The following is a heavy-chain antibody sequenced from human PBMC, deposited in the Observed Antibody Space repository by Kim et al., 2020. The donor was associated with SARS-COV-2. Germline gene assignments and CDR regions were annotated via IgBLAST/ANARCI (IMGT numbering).Heavy chain of an antibody. Sequence: VKGRFTISRDNSKNTLYLQMNSLRAEDTAVYYCAMDIAAAGFLYNYGMDVWGQGTTVTVSS. CDR3: AMDIAAAGFLYNYGMDV. J-gene: IGHJ6*02. V-gene: IGHV3-23*01. D-gene: IGHD6-13*01.